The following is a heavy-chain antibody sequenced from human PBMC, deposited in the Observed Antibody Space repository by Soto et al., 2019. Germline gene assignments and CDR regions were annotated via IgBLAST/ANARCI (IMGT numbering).Heavy chain of an antibody. CDR1: GFTFSSYA. J-gene: IGHJ4*02. V-gene: IGHV3-23*01. CDR2: ISGSGGST. D-gene: IGHD3-10*01. Sequence: GGSLRLSCAASGFTFSSYAMSWVRQAPGKGLEWVSAISGSGGSTYYADSVKGRFTISRDNSKNTLYLQMNSLRAEDTAVYYCAKDYYGSGSPYYFDYWGQGTLVTVSS. CDR3: AKDYYGSGSPYYFDY.